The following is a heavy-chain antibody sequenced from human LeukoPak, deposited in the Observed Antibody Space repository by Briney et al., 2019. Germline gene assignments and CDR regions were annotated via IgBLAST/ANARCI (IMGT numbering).Heavy chain of an antibody. CDR2: IIPIFGTA. J-gene: IGHJ4*02. V-gene: IGHV1-69*05. CDR1: GGTFSSYA. CDR3: ARDYDYNYFDY. D-gene: IGHD4-11*01. Sequence: SVKVSCKASGGTFSSYAISWVRQAPGQGLEWMGGIIPIFGTANYAQKFQGRVTITRDTSASTAYMELSSLRSEDTAVYYCARDYDYNYFDYWGQGTLVTVSS.